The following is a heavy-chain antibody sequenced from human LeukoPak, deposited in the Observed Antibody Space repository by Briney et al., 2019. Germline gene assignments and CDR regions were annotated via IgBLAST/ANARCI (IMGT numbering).Heavy chain of an antibody. Sequence: GRSLRLSCEPSGFISRSYAMHWVRQAPGKGLQWVAFISYDGSKKYYADSVKGRFTISRDNAKNSLYLQVASLRGDDTATYYCAREGNDYYYDQWGQGTLVTVSP. CDR2: ISYDGSKK. J-gene: IGHJ4*02. V-gene: IGHV3-30*03. D-gene: IGHD3-16*01. CDR1: GFISRSYA. CDR3: AREGNDYYYDQ.